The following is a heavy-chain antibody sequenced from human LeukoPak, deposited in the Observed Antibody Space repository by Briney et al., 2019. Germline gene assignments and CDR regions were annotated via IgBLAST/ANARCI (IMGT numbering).Heavy chain of an antibody. CDR1: GFSFSTYA. V-gene: IGHV3-30*04. CDR2: IRYDGRNK. D-gene: IGHD4-23*01. CDR3: AGGGNSDMLF. J-gene: IGHJ4*02. Sequence: SGGSLRLSCAASGFSFSTYAMHWVRQAPGKGLEWVAVIRYDGRNKYYADSVGGRFTISRDNSKSTLFLQMNSLRTEDTAVYFCAGGGNSDMLFWGQGTLVTVSS.